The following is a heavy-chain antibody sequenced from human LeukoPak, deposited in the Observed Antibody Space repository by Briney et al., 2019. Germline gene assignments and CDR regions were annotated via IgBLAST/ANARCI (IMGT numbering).Heavy chain of an antibody. Sequence: SGPTLVNPPQTLTLTCTFSGFSLSTSGMCVSWMRQSAGKALEWLARIDWDDDKYYSTSLKPRLTISKDTSKNQVVLTMTNMDPVDTATYYCVRYRYSGSYKGLDYWGQGILVTVSS. CDR2: IDWDDDK. D-gene: IGHD1-26*01. CDR3: VRYRYSGSYKGLDY. J-gene: IGHJ4*02. CDR1: GFSLSTSGMC. V-gene: IGHV2-70*11.